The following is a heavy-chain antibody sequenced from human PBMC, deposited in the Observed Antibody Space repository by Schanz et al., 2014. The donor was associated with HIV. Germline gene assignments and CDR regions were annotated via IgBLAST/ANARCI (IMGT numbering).Heavy chain of an antibody. CDR1: GYTFTAYY. Sequence: QVQLVQSGAEVKKPGASVKVSCKASGYTFTAYYIHWVRQAPGQGLEWMGWINPNSGGTNSAQKFQGRVTMSMDTSISTAYMEVRSLRSDATALYFCARDLVDSSTWYDAFDIWGQGTKVTVSS. J-gene: IGHJ3*02. CDR3: ARDLVDSSTWYDAFDI. V-gene: IGHV1-2*02. CDR2: INPNSGGT. D-gene: IGHD6-13*01.